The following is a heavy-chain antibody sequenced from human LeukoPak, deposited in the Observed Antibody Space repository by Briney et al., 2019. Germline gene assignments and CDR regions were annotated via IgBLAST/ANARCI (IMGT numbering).Heavy chain of an antibody. CDR2: IYYSGST. D-gene: IGHD3-10*01. CDR3: AREGRGVAQDAFDV. V-gene: IGHV4-59*01. Sequence: PSETLSLTCTVSGGSISSYYWNWIRQPPGKGLEWIGYIYYSGSTNYNPSLKSRVTISVDTSKNQFSLKLSSVTAADTAVYYCAREGRGVAQDAFDVWGQGTMVTVSS. CDR1: GGSISSYY. J-gene: IGHJ3*01.